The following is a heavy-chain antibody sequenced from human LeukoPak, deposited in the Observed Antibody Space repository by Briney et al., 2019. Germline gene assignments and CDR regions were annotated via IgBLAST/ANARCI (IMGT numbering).Heavy chain of an antibody. CDR1: GFTLNSNY. J-gene: IGHJ4*02. CDR3: AGEVYRPW. D-gene: IGHD2-8*01. CDR2: IFSGGTT. Sequence: GGSLRLSCAGSGFTLNSNYMSWVRQAPGMGLEWVSVIFSGGTTNYADSVKGRFTISRDNSKKMLFLQMNSLRVVDTAVYYCAGEVYRPWWGQGILVTVYS. V-gene: IGHV3-66*01.